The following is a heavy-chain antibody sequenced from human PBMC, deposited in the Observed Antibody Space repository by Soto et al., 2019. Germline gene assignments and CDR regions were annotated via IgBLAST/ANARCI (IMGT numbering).Heavy chain of an antibody. CDR2: IFYTGNT. V-gene: IGHV4-30-4*01. CDR1: GDSISSGDFY. J-gene: IGHJ4*02. Sequence: QVQLQESGPGLAKPSQTLSLTCTVSGDSISSGDFYWSWIRQPPGKGLEFIGHIFYTGNTYYNPSLERRVAITTDTPKNQCSLRLRSVTSADAAVYYSARDHLLYGIPFDRWGRGTLVTVSS. D-gene: IGHD4-17*01. CDR3: ARDHLLYGIPFDR.